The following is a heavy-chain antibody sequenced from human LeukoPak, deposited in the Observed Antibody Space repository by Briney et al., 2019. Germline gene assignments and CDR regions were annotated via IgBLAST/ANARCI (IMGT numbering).Heavy chain of an antibody. J-gene: IGHJ4*02. Sequence: GGPLRLSCAATGFTVSSNHMSWVRQAPGKGLEWVSVIYSGGSAYYADSVKGRFTISRDNSKNTLYLQMNSLRADDTAVYYCAREDPIVYWGQGTLVTVSS. V-gene: IGHV3-66*02. D-gene: IGHD3-16*02. CDR1: GFTVSSNH. CDR2: IYSGGSA. CDR3: AREDPIVY.